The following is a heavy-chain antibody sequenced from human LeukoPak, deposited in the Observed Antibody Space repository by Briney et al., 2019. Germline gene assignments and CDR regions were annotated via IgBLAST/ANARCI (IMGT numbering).Heavy chain of an antibody. V-gene: IGHV3-23*01. Sequence: GGSLRLSCAASGFTFSSYAMNWVRQAPGRGLEWVSALSGSGGSTYYADSVKGRFTISRDNSKNTLYLQMNSLRAEDTAVFYCATDLSGSYFEYYFDYWGQGTLVTVSS. CDR3: ATDLSGSYFEYYFDY. D-gene: IGHD1-26*01. J-gene: IGHJ4*02. CDR1: GFTFSSYA. CDR2: LSGSGGST.